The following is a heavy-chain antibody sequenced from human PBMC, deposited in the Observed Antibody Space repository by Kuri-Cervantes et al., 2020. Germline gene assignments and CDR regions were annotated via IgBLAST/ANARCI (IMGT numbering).Heavy chain of an antibody. J-gene: IGHJ4*02. CDR1: GGSFSGYY. D-gene: IGHD3-22*01. CDR3: ARARGYYYDSSGLLFDY. CDR2: INHSGST. V-gene: IGHV4-34*01. Sequence: SQTLSLTCAVYGGSFSGYYWSWIRQPPGKGLEWIGEINHSGSTNYNPSLKSRVTISVDKSKNQFSLKLSSVTAADTAVYYCARARGYYYDSSGLLFDYWGQGTLVTVSS.